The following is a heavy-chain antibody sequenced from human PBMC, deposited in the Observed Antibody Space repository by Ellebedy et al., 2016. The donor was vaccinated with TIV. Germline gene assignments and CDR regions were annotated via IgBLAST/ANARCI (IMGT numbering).Heavy chain of an antibody. V-gene: IGHV4-31*11. CDR1: DGSISSGGYY. J-gene: IGHJ4*02. D-gene: IGHD3-10*01. CDR3: AREITMVRGVIDY. Sequence: SETLSLTCAVSDGSISSGGYYWSWIRQHPGKGLEWIGYIYYSGSTYYNPSPNSRVTISVDTSKNQFSLKLSSVTAADTAVYYCAREITMVRGVIDYWGQGTLVTVSS. CDR2: IYYSGST.